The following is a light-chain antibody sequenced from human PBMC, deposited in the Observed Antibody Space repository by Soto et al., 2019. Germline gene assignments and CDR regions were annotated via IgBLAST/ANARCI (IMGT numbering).Light chain of an antibody. J-gene: IGKJ2*01. CDR3: QQYDNLPPF. CDR1: QDISNY. Sequence: DIQMTQSPSSLSASVGDRVTITCQARQDISNYLNWYQQKPGKAPKLLIYDASNLETGVPSRFSGSGSGTDFTFTISSLQPEDIATYYCQQYDNLPPFFGQGTKLEIK. CDR2: DAS. V-gene: IGKV1-33*01.